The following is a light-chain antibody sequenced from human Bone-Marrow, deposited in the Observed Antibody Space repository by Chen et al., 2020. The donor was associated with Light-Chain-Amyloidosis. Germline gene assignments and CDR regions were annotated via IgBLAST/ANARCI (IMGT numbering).Light chain of an antibody. CDR2: EGT. J-gene: IGLJ3*02. Sequence: QSALTQPPSASGSPGQSVTLSCAGTSGDLGGYDFVSWYQQPPGKAPKLMIHEGTKRPSGVPSRCSGSKSGNTASLTVSGLQAEDEADYYCCSFAGNDDWVFGGGTKLTVL. CDR1: SGDLGGYDF. V-gene: IGLV2-8*01. CDR3: CSFAGNDDWV.